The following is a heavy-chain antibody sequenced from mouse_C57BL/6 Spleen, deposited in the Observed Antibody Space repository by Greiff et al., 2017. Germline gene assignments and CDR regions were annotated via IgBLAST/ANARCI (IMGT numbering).Heavy chain of an antibody. J-gene: IGHJ4*01. CDR3: TIYGYDGYYYAMDY. D-gene: IGHD2-2*01. V-gene: IGHV1-5*01. Sequence: VQLQQSGTVLARPGASVKMSCKTSGYTFTSYWMHWVKQRPGQGLEWIGAIYPGNSDTSYNQKFKGKAKLTAVTSASTAYMELSSLTNEDSAVYYCTIYGYDGYYYAMDYWGQGTSVTVSS. CDR2: IYPGNSDT. CDR1: GYTFTSYW.